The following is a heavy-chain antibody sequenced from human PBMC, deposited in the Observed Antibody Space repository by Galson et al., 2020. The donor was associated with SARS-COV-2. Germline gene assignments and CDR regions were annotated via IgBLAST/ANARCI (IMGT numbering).Heavy chain of an antibody. CDR1: GYTFTGYY. Sequence: GESLKISCKASGYTFTGYYMHWVRQAPGQGLEWMGWINPNSGGTNYAQKFQGRVTMTRDTSICTAYMELSRLRSDDTAVYYCASHTYYYDSSGYYYPYWGQGTLVTISS. V-gene: IGHV1-2*02. J-gene: IGHJ4*02. CDR3: ASHTYYYDSSGYYYPY. D-gene: IGHD3-22*01. CDR2: INPNSGGT.